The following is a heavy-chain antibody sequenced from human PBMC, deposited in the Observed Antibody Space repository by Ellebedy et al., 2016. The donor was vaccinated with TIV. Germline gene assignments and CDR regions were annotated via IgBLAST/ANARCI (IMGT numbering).Heavy chain of an antibody. CDR1: GYTFTSYG. D-gene: IGHD5-24*01. CDR3: AREGSMATIERQLGYYYGMDV. Sequence: ASVKVSCKASGYTFTSYGISWVRQAPGHGLEWMGGIIPIFGTANYAQKFQGRVTVTADESTSTAYMELSSLRSEDTAVYYCAREGSMATIERQLGYYYGMDVWGQGTTVTVSS. V-gene: IGHV1-69*13. CDR2: IIPIFGTA. J-gene: IGHJ6*02.